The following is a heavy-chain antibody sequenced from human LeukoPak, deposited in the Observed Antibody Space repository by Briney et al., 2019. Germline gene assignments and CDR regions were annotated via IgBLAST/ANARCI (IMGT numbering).Heavy chain of an antibody. CDR3: AREGGPYYDILTGYYNNAHFDY. CDR1: GGSISSYY. Sequence: PSETLSLTCTVSGGSISSYYWSWIRQPPGKGLEWIGYIYYSGSTNYNPSLKSRVTISVDTSKNQFSLKLSSVTAADTAVYYCAREGGPYYDILTGYYNNAHFDYWGQGTLVTVSS. J-gene: IGHJ4*02. V-gene: IGHV4-59*01. D-gene: IGHD3-9*01. CDR2: IYYSGST.